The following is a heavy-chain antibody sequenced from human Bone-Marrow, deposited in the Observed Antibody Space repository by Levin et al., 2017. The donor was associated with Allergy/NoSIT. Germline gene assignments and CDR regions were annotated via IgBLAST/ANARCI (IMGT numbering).Heavy chain of an antibody. CDR2: ISSSGSDM. CDR3: ARGIIGDVRVAHKEAFDI. V-gene: IGHV3-21*01. D-gene: IGHD2-8*02. Sequence: TGGSLRLSCTVSGFTFSIYSINWVRQAPGKGLEWVSSISSSGSDMYYVDSVRGRFTISRDNAKNSLTLQMNNLRAEDTAVYYCARGIIGDVRVAHKEAFDIWGQGTMVSVSS. CDR1: GFTFSIYS. J-gene: IGHJ3*02.